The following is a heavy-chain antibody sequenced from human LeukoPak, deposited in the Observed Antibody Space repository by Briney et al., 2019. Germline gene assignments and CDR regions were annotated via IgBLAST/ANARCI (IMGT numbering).Heavy chain of an antibody. D-gene: IGHD3-10*01. CDR3: AKGNIWFGEKYGMDV. J-gene: IGHJ6*02. V-gene: IGHV3-23*01. Sequence: GGSLSLSCAVSGFTFCPYAMSWVREAPGKGREGVSGFSDSGGSTYYADSVQGRFTISRDNSKNTLYLQMNSLRAEDTAVYYCAKGNIWFGEKYGMDVWGQGNGVTVSS. CDR2: FSDSGGST. CDR1: GFTFCPYA.